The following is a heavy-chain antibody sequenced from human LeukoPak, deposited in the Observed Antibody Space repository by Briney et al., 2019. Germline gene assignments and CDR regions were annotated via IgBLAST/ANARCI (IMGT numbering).Heavy chain of an antibody. J-gene: IGHJ4*02. CDR1: GFPFSNNV. CDR3: AKTFPYGTTWFGFCDY. Sequence: GGSLRLSCAASGFPFSNNVMTWVRQAPGRGLDLLSAISGGGGDTYYADSVKGRFTISRDNSKNILYLQMSSLTAEDTAVYYCAKTFPYGTTWFGFCDYWGQGALVTVSS. D-gene: IGHD3-10*01. CDR2: ISGGGGDT. V-gene: IGHV3-23*01.